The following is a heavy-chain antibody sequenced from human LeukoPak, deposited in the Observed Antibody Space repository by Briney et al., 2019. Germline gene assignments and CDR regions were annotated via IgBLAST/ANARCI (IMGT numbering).Heavy chain of an antibody. CDR2: TSGSGGST. D-gene: IGHD3-10*01. CDR1: GFTFSSYG. Sequence: GGSLRLSCAASGFTFSSYGTSWVRQAPGKGLEWVSATSGSGGSTYYADSVKGRFTISRDNSKNTLHLQMNSLRVEDTAVYYCAKRAAQYYYGSGSYYYFDYWGQGTLVTVSS. V-gene: IGHV3-23*01. J-gene: IGHJ4*02. CDR3: AKRAAQYYYGSGSYYYFDY.